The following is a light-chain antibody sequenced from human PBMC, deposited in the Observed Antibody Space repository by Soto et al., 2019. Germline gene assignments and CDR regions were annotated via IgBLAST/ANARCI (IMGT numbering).Light chain of an antibody. Sequence: EIVLTESPGTLSLSPGDRATLFCRASQTITTSQLAWYQQKPGQAPRLLIYGASSRATGIPDRFSGSGSGTEFTLTISSLQSEDFAVYYCQQYNDRPRTFGQGTKVDI. V-gene: IGKV3-20*01. CDR3: QQYNDRPRT. J-gene: IGKJ1*01. CDR2: GAS. CDR1: QTITTSQ.